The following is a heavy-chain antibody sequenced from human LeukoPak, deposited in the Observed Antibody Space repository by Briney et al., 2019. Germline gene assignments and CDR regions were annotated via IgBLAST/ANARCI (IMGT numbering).Heavy chain of an antibody. Sequence: GGSLRLSCAASGFTFSIYWMTWVRQGPGKGPEWVANTKEDGSEKNYVDSVKGRFTISRDNAKNSLYLQMNSLRAEDTAVYYCARDHHPFTAWGQGILVTVSS. CDR3: ARDHHPFTA. CDR2: TKEDGSEK. J-gene: IGHJ4*02. CDR1: GFTFSIYW. D-gene: IGHD5-18*01. V-gene: IGHV3-7*04.